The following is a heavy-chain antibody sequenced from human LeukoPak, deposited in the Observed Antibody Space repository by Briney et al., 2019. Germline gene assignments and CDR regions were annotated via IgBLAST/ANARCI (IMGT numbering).Heavy chain of an antibody. D-gene: IGHD1-26*01. V-gene: IGHV3-23*01. CDR1: GFTFSNYA. J-gene: IGHJ6*02. CDR3: AKARGIRYYYGMDV. Sequence: GGSLRLSCAASGFTFSNYAMSWVRQAPGKGLEWVSGISGSGTNTYYADSVKGRFTISRDNSKNTLDLQMNSLRAEDTAVYYCAKARGIRYYYGMDVWGQGTTVTVSS. CDR2: ISGSGTNT.